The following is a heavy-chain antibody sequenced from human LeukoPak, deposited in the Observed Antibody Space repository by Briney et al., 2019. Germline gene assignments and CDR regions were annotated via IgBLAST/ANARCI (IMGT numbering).Heavy chain of an antibody. CDR3: AKDPSSWYYYFDY. Sequence: PGGSLRLSCAASGFTFSSYGMHWVRQAPGKGLEWVAVISYDESNKYYADSVKGRFFISRDNSRNTLYLQMDSLRSEDTAVYYCAKDPSSWYYYFDYWGQGTLVTVSS. CDR2: ISYDESNK. V-gene: IGHV3-30*18. D-gene: IGHD6-13*01. J-gene: IGHJ4*02. CDR1: GFTFSSYG.